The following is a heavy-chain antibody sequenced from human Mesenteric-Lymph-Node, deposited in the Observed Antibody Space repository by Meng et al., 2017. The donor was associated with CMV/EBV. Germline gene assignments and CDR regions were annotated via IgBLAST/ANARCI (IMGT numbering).Heavy chain of an antibody. J-gene: IGHJ6*02. D-gene: IGHD4-17*01. CDR3: AREWGYGDSGDNYYYYYGMDV. V-gene: IGHV3-30*04. Sequence: GESLKISCAASGFTFSSYAMHWVRQAPGKGLEWVAVISYDGSNKYYADSVKGRFTISRDNSKNTLYLQMNSLRAEDTAVYYCAREWGYGDSGDNYYYYYGMDVWGQGTTVTVSS. CDR2: ISYDGSNK. CDR1: GFTFSSYA.